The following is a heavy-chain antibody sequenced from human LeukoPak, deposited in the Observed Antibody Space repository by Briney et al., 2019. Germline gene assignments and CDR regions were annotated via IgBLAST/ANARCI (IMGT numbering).Heavy chain of an antibody. D-gene: IGHD5-24*01. J-gene: IGHJ4*02. Sequence: GGSLRLSCAASGFTFSSYNMNWVRQAPGKRLEWVSSISSSSSYIYYADSVKGRFTISRDNAKNSLYLQMNSLRAEDTAVYYCARDGEMATFYFDYWGQGTLVTVSS. CDR1: GFTFSSYN. CDR2: ISSSSSYI. CDR3: ARDGEMATFYFDY. V-gene: IGHV3-21*01.